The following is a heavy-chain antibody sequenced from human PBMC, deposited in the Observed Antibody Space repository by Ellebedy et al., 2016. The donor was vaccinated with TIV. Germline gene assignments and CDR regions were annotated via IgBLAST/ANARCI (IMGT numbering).Heavy chain of an antibody. Sequence: PGGSLRLSCTASGFTFSNYWMHWVRQAPGKGLVWVSRINSDGGRTDYADSVKGRFTISRDNAQNTLYLQMNSLRADDTAVYYCASTDDYENWFDPWGQGTLVTVSS. CDR1: GFTFSNYW. D-gene: IGHD3-16*01. V-gene: IGHV3-74*01. J-gene: IGHJ5*02. CDR3: ASTDDYENWFDP. CDR2: INSDGGRT.